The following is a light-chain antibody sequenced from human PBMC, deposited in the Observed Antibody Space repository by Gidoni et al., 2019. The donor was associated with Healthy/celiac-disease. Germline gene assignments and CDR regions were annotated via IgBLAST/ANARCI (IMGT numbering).Light chain of an antibody. CDR3: KQYNSYPLT. CDR1: PSISSW. J-gene: IGKJ4*02. CDR2: KAS. V-gene: IGKV1-5*03. Sequence: DIQLTQSPSTLSASVGERVTITCRASPSISSWLAWYRQKPGKAPKLLIYKASSLESGVPSRFSGRGSGTEFTLTISSLQPDDFATYYCKQYNSYPLTFGGGTKVEIK.